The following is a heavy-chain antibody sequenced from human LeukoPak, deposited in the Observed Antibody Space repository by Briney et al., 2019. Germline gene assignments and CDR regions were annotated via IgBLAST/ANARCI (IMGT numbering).Heavy chain of an antibody. CDR2: INTDGSST. CDR1: GFTLNRYW. V-gene: IGHV3-74*01. CDR3: AKDSSTTWFGGDSK. J-gene: IGHJ4*02. Sequence: PGGSLRLSCAASGFTLNRYWMHWVRQSPGKGLVWVARINTDGSSTKYADSVKGRFTISRDNSKNTLYLQMNSLRAEDTAVYFCAKDSSTTWFGGDSKWGQGTLVTVSS. D-gene: IGHD3-10*01.